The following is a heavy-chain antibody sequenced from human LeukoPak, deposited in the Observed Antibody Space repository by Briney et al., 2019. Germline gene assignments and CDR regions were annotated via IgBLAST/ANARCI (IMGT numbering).Heavy chain of an antibody. Sequence: GGSLRLSCAASGCTFSSYAMSWVRQAPGKGLEWVSAISGSGGSTYYADSVKGRFTISRDNSKNTLYLQMNSLRAEDTAVYYCAKGDAIVLVPIAVGFDPWGQGTLVTVSS. CDR1: GCTFSSYA. CDR3: AKGDAIVLVPIAVGFDP. D-gene: IGHD2-2*01. J-gene: IGHJ5*02. V-gene: IGHV3-23*01. CDR2: ISGSGGST.